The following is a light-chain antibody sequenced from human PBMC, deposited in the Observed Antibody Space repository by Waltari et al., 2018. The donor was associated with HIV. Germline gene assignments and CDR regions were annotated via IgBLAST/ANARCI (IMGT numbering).Light chain of an antibody. CDR1: TGPATRVYH. V-gene: IGLV7-46*01. J-gene: IGLJ2*01. CDR3: LLSYSGARPAI. CDR2: DAN. Sequence: AVVTHEPALTVSPGGTVTLTCRPSTGPATRVYHLQRSQQKPGQAPRALIYDANNRQSWTPARFSGSLLGGKAALTISDAQPEDEADYFCLLSYSGARPAIFGGGTKLSVL.